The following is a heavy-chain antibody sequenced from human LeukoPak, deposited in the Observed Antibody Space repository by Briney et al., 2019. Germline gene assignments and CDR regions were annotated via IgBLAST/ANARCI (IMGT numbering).Heavy chain of an antibody. Sequence: PGGSLTLSCAASGFSFSSYWMRWARQARGKWLGWVANIKLEGSEKFRVESVKGRFNISRDNAKNSLFLQMNSLRAEDTAVYYCARGWGDCTTVSCYTVGDVFDMWGQGTMVTVSS. CDR2: IKLEGSEK. CDR3: ARGWGDCTTVSCYTVGDVFDM. CDR1: GFSFSSYW. J-gene: IGHJ3*02. V-gene: IGHV3-7*01. D-gene: IGHD2-2*02.